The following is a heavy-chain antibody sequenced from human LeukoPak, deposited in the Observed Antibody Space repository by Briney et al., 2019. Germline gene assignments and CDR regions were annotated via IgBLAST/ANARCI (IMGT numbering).Heavy chain of an antibody. J-gene: IGHJ4*02. CDR1: GGSISSYY. CDR2: IYYSGST. D-gene: IGHD1-14*01. V-gene: IGHV4-59*01. Sequence: PETLSLTCTVSGGSISSYYWSWIRQPPGKGLEWIGYIYYSGSTNYNPSLKSRVTISVDTSKNQFSLKLSSVTAADTAVYYCASITPYSAVRFDYWGQGTLVTVSS. CDR3: ASITPYSAVRFDY.